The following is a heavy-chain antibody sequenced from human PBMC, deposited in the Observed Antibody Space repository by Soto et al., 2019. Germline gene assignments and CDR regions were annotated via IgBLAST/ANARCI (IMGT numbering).Heavy chain of an antibody. J-gene: IGHJ6*02. V-gene: IGHV3-11*06. CDR1: GFTFSDYY. CDR2: ISSSSYT. D-gene: IGHD1-26*01. Sequence: GGSLRLSCAASGFTFSDYYMSWIRQAPGKGLEWVSYISSSSYTNYADSVKGRFTISRDNAKNSLYLQMNSLRAEDTAVYYCARDKKGATMVYYYYGMDVWGQGTTVTVSS. CDR3: ARDKKGATMVYYYYGMDV.